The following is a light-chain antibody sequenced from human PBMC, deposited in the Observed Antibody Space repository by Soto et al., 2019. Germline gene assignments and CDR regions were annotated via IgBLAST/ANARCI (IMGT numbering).Light chain of an antibody. CDR2: GAT. J-gene: IGKJ1*01. Sequence: DIPMTQSPSSLSASIGDRVTITCRASQSISSYLNLYQQKPGKAPMLLIYGATNLQSGVPSRFSGSGSRTDFTLTISSLQPEDFATYFCQQSFSVRSWTFGQGTKVEIK. CDR1: QSISSY. CDR3: QQSFSVRSWT. V-gene: IGKV1-39*01.